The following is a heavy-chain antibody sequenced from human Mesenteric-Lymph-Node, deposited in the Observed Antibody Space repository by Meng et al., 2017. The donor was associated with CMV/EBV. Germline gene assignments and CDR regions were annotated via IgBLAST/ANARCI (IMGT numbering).Heavy chain of an antibody. CDR2: IKQDGSEK. Sequence: GGSLRLSCAASGFTFSSYGMHWVRQAPGKGLEWVANIKQDGSEKYYVDSVKGRFTISRDNAKNTLYLQMNSLRAEDTAVYYCARALVGSSTKGNYGMDVWGQGTTVTVSS. CDR1: GFTFSSYG. V-gene: IGHV3-7*01. J-gene: IGHJ6*02. D-gene: IGHD2-2*01. CDR3: ARALVGSSTKGNYGMDV.